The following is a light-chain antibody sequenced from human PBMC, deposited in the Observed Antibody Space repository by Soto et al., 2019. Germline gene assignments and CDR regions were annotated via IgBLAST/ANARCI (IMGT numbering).Light chain of an antibody. J-gene: IGKJ3*01. V-gene: IGKV1-9*01. CDR2: AAS. Sequence: DIQWTQSPSFLSASVGDRVTITCRASQDVSRYLAWYQQKPGKASNLLIYAASTLRSGVPSRFSGSGSETEFTLTISSLQPEDFATYYCQQLNSYVFAFGPGTKVDIK. CDR1: QDVSRY. CDR3: QQLNSYVFA.